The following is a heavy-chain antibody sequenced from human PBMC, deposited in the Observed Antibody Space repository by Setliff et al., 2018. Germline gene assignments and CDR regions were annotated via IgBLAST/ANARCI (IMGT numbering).Heavy chain of an antibody. Sequence: GGSLRLSCAGSGFTFSGYSMNWVRQAPGKGLEWVSYISSSGSTIYYADSVKGRFTISRDNAKNSLYLQMNSLRAEDTAVYYCAKNGFGVVALGVNNWFDPWGQGTLVTVSS. V-gene: IGHV3-48*04. J-gene: IGHJ5*02. CDR1: GFTFSGYS. CDR2: ISSSGSTI. CDR3: AKNGFGVVALGVNNWFDP. D-gene: IGHD3-10*01.